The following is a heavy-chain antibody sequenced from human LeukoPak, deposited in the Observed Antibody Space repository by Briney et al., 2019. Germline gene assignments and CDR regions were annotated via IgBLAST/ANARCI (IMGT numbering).Heavy chain of an antibody. D-gene: IGHD2-21*01. CDR2: IYYSGST. CDR1: GGSISSGGYY. CDR3: AVYILQPGNTVGDS. Sequence: PSQTLSLTCTVSGGSISSGGYYWSWIRQHPGKGLEWIGYIYYSGSTYYNPSLKSRVTISVDRSKNQFSLKLRSVTAADTAMYYCAVYILQPGNTVGDSWGQGSLVIVSS. V-gene: IGHV4-31*08. J-gene: IGHJ4*02.